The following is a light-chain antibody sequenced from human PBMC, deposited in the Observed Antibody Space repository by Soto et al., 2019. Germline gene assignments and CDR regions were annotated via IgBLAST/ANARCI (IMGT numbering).Light chain of an antibody. V-gene: IGLV2-14*03. CDR2: DVS. CDR1: SSDVGGYNY. J-gene: IGLJ1*01. Sequence: QSVLTQPASVSGSPGQSITIFCTGTSSDVGGYNYVSWYQQHPGSAPKLMIYDVSSRPSGVSNRFSGSKSGNTASLTISGRQAEDEADYYCSSYTSSFKLAVFGSGTKV. CDR3: SSYTSSFKLAV.